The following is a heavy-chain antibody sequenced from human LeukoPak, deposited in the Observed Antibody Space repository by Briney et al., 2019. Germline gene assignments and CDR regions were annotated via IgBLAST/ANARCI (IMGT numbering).Heavy chain of an antibody. CDR1: GGSFSGYY. Sequence: SETLSLTCAVYGGSFSGYYWSWIRQPPGKGLEWIGEINHSGSTNYNPSLKSRVTISVDTSKNQFSLKLSSVTAADTAVYYCARHPDSSSSYWGQGTLVTVSS. D-gene: IGHD6-6*01. J-gene: IGHJ4*02. CDR2: INHSGST. V-gene: IGHV4-34*01. CDR3: ARHPDSSSSY.